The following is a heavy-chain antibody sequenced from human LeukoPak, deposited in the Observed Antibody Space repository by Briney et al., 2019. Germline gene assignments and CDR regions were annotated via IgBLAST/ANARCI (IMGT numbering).Heavy chain of an antibody. D-gene: IGHD1-26*01. V-gene: IGHV3-23*01. Sequence: GGSLRLSCAASGFTFSSYAMSWVRQAPGKGLEWVSAISGSGGSTYYADSVKGRFTISRDNSKNTLYLQMNSLRAEDTAVYYCAKISGSYRGYYIDYWGQGTLVTVSS. CDR3: AKISGSYRGYYIDY. CDR1: GFTFSSYA. J-gene: IGHJ4*02. CDR2: ISGSGGST.